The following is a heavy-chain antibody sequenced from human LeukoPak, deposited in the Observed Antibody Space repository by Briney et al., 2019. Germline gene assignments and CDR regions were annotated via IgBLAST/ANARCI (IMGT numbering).Heavy chain of an antibody. CDR1: GVSISSSSYY. Sequence: SETLSLTCTVSGVSISSSSYYWGWLRQPPGKGLEWIGYIYYSGSTNYNPSLKSRVTISVDTSKNQFSLKLSSVTAADTAVYYCARDRIFDYWGQGTLVTVSS. CDR2: IYYSGST. J-gene: IGHJ4*02. CDR3: ARDRIFDY. V-gene: IGHV4-61*01.